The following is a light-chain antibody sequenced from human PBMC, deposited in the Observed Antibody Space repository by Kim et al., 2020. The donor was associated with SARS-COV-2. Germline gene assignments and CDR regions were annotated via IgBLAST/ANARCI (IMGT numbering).Light chain of an antibody. CDR2: WAS. Sequence: ATINCKSSQSLLYNSNNKNYLAWYQQKPGQPPKLLIYWASTRESGVPDRFSGSGSGTDFTLTISSLQAEDVAVYYCQQYYSTPITFGQGTRLEIK. CDR1: QSLLYNSNNKNY. CDR3: QQYYSTPIT. V-gene: IGKV4-1*01. J-gene: IGKJ5*01.